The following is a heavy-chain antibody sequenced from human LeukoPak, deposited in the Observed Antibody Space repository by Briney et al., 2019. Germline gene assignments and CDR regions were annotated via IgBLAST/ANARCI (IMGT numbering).Heavy chain of an antibody. CDR2: IIPIFGTA. J-gene: IGHJ5*02. CDR3: ARADFSIVATHWFDP. Sequence: GASVKVSCKASGGTFSSYAISWVRQAPGQGLEWMGGIIPIFGTANYAQKFQGRVTITADESTSTAYMELSSLRSEDTAVYYCARADFSIVATHWFDPWGQGTLVTVSS. V-gene: IGHV1-69*13. CDR1: GGTFSSYA. D-gene: IGHD5-12*01.